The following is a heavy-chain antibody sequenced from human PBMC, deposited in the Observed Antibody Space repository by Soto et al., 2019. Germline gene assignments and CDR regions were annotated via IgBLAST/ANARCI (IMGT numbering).Heavy chain of an antibody. V-gene: IGHV1-18*01. J-gene: IGHJ4*02. D-gene: IGHD1-1*01. Sequence: QVHLVQSGAEVKKPGASVKVSCKGSGYTFTSYGITWVRQAPGEGLEWMGWISAHNGNTDYAQKLQGRVTVSRDTSTSTAYMELRSLRSDDAVVYYGAGGRYGDYWGQGALVTVSS. CDR2: ISAHNGNT. CDR3: AGGRYGDY. CDR1: GYTFTSYG.